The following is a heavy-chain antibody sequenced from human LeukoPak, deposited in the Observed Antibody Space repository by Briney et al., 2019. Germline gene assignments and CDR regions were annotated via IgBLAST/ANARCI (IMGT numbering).Heavy chain of an antibody. CDR3: ARVVLVGDAFDI. Sequence: PSXTLSLTCTVSGGSISSYYWSWIRQPPGKGLEWIGYIYYSGSTNYNPSLKSRVTISVDTSKNQFSLKLSSVTAADTAVYYCARVVLVGDAFDIWGQGTMVTVSS. CDR1: GGSISSYY. J-gene: IGHJ3*02. CDR2: IYYSGST. V-gene: IGHV4-59*01.